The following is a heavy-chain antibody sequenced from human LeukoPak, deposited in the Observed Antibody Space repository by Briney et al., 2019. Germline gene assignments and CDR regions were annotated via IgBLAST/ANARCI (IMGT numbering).Heavy chain of an antibody. V-gene: IGHV4-30-4*08. CDR3: ARGGLQLRVGNYYYMDV. CDR2: IYNSGDI. CDR1: GGPISSGDYY. D-gene: IGHD1-7*01. Sequence: PSETLSLTCTVSGGPISSGDYYWSWIRQPPGKGLEWIGYIYNSGDIYYNPSLESRVTISVDTSKNQFSLKLTSVTAADTAVYYCARGGLQLRVGNYYYMDVWGKGTTVTVSS. J-gene: IGHJ6*03.